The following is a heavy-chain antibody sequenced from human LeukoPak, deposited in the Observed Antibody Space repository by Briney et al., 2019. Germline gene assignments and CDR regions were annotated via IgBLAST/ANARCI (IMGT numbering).Heavy chain of an antibody. CDR2: ISYDGSNK. D-gene: IGHD5-18*01. CDR1: GFTFSSYG. J-gene: IGHJ5*02. Sequence: GRSLRLSCAASGFTFSSYGMHWVRQAPGKGLEWVAVISYDGSNKYYADSVKGRFTISRDNSKNTLYLQMNSLRAEDTAVYYCARGGYSYGNNWFDPWGQGTLVTVSS. V-gene: IGHV3-30*03. CDR3: ARGGYSYGNNWFDP.